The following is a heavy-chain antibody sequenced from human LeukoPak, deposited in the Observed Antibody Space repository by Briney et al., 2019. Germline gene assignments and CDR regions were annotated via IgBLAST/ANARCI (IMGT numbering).Heavy chain of an antibody. CDR1: GGSISSYY. Sequence: SETLSLTCTVSGGSISSYYWSWIRQPPGKGLEWIGSMYYSGSTNYKPSLKSRVTISVDTSKNQFSLKLSSVTAADTAVYYCARHAYYYDRSGSYEAFDIWGQGTMVAVSS. CDR2: MYYSGST. CDR3: ARHAYYYDRSGSYEAFDI. J-gene: IGHJ3*02. D-gene: IGHD3-22*01. V-gene: IGHV4-59*08.